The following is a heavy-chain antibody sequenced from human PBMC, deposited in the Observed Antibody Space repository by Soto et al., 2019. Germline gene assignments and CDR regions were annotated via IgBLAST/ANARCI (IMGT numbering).Heavy chain of an antibody. V-gene: IGHV3-53*01. Sequence: GGSLRLSCAASGFTVSSNYMSWVRQAPGKGLEWVSVIYSGGSTYYADSVKGRFTISRDNSKNTLYLQMNSLRAEDTAVYYCARGYIFPHWFDPWGQGTLVTVSS. CDR2: IYSGGST. CDR3: ARGYIFPHWFDP. CDR1: GFTVSSNY. D-gene: IGHD3-9*01. J-gene: IGHJ5*02.